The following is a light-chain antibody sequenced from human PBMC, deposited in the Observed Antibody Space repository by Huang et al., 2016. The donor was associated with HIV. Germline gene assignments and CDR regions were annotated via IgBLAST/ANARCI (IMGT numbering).Light chain of an antibody. Sequence: EIVMTQSPGTLSVSPGERATLSCRPSQSVSSNLAWYQQKPGQAPRLLIYVASTRATGIPARFSGSGSVTEFTLTISSLQSEDFAVYYCQQYNNWPPWTFGQGTKVEIK. CDR2: VAS. J-gene: IGKJ1*01. V-gene: IGKV3-15*01. CDR1: QSVSSN. CDR3: QQYNNWPPWT.